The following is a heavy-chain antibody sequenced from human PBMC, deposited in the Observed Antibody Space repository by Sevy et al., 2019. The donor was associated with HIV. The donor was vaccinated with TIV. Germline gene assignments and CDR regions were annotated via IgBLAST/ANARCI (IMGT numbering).Heavy chain of an antibody. Sequence: ASVKVSCKVSGFTFASYDIYWVRQATGQGLEWMGWMNTNTGNTGFAQKFQGRVTMTRNTSITTAYMELSNLRSEDTAVYYCARVSGWYLRDGTDVWGQGTTVTVSS. D-gene: IGHD6-19*01. CDR3: ARVSGWYLRDGTDV. V-gene: IGHV1-8*02. CDR2: MNTNTGNT. J-gene: IGHJ6*01. CDR1: GFTFASYD.